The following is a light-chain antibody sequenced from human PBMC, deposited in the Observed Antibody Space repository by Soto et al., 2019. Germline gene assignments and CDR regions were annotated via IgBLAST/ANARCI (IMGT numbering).Light chain of an antibody. CDR1: QSVVNY. J-gene: IGKJ5*01. Sequence: EIVMTQSPATLSVSPGERVTLSCRASQSVVNYLAWYQQKPGQAPRLLIYAASTRATDVPARFSGNGSETEFTRTISSLQSEDSAIYYCQHYNTWPPITFGQGTRLEIK. CDR3: QHYNTWPPIT. CDR2: AAS. V-gene: IGKV3-15*01.